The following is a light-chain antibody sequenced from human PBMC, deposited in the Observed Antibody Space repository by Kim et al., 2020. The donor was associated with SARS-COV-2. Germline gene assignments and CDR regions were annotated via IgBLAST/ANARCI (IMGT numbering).Light chain of an antibody. CDR1: QSVNGY. CDR2: DAS. Sequence: LSPGERATLSCRASQSVNGYLAWYQQRPGQAPRLLIYDASNRATGIPARFSGSGSGTDFTLTISSLEPEDFAIYYCQQRANWPLTFGGGTKVDIK. V-gene: IGKV3-11*01. CDR3: QQRANWPLT. J-gene: IGKJ4*01.